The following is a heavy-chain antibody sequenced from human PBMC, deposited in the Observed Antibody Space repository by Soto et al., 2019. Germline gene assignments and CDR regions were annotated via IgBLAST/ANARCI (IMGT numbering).Heavy chain of an antibody. Sequence: PSGTLSLTCTVSGGSISSGGYYWSWIRQHPGKGLEWIGYIYYSGSTYYNPSLKSRVTISVDTSKNQFSLKLSSVTAADTAVYYCARETQYYDYIWGSYRPQGPYYYMDVWGKGTTVTVSS. D-gene: IGHD3-16*02. J-gene: IGHJ6*03. CDR3: ARETQYYDYIWGSYRPQGPYYYMDV. V-gene: IGHV4-31*03. CDR2: IYYSGST. CDR1: GGSISSGGYY.